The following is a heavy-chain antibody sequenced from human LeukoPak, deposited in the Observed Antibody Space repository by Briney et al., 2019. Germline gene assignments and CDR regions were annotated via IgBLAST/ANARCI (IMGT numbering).Heavy chain of an antibody. J-gene: IGHJ2*01. CDR3: AKNGYGLQWLVSPGYFDL. CDR1: GFTFGSYG. V-gene: IGHV3-30*18. Sequence: PGRSLRLSCAASGFTFGSYGMHWVRQAPGKGLEWVAVISYDGSNKYYADSVKGRFTISRDNSKNTLYLQMNSLRAEDTAVYYCAKNGYGLQWLVSPGYFDLWGRGTLVTVSS. CDR2: ISYDGSNK. D-gene: IGHD6-19*01.